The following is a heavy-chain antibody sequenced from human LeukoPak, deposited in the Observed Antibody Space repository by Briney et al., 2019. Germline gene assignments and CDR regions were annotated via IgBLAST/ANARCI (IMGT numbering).Heavy chain of an antibody. V-gene: IGHV4-59*11. CDR3: ARGPVYDSSGYYFDP. J-gene: IGHJ5*02. CDR2: IYYSGST. D-gene: IGHD3-22*01. Sequence: SETLSLTCTVSGGSISSHYWSWIRQPPGKGLEWIGYIYYSGSTNYNPSLKSRVTISVDTSKNQFSLKLSSVTAADTAVYYCARGPVYDSSGYYFDPWGQGTLVTVSS. CDR1: GGSISSHY.